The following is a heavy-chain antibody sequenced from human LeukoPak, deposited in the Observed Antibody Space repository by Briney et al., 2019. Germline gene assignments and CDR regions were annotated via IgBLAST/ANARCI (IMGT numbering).Heavy chain of an antibody. CDR1: GGSISSYY. D-gene: IGHD6-13*01. CDR3: AREPGYTYAFDI. J-gene: IGHJ3*02. V-gene: IGHV4-59*01. Sequence: ASETLSLTCTVSGGSISSYYWSWTRQPPGKGLEWIGYIYYSGSTNYNPSLKSRVTISVDTSKNQFSLKLSSVTAADTAVYYCAREPGYTYAFDIWGQGTMVTVSS. CDR2: IYYSGST.